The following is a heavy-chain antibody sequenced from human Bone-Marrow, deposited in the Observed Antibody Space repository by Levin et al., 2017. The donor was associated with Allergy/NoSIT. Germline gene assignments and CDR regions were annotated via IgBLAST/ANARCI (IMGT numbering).Heavy chain of an antibody. CDR3: ARGPLGFTYYGMDV. CDR2: IRNKANSYST. CDR1: GFTFSDHY. D-gene: IGHD2-15*01. J-gene: IGHJ6*02. Sequence: GESLKISCATSGFTFSDHYMDWVRQAPGKGLEWVGRIRNKANSYSTDYAASVKGRFTISRDDSKNSVYLQMNSLKTEDTAVYYCARGPLGFTYYGMDVWGQGTTVTVSS. V-gene: IGHV3-72*01.